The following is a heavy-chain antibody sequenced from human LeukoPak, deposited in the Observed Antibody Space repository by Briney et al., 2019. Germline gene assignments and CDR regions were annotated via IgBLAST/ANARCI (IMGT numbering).Heavy chain of an antibody. CDR1: GFTFSIYE. V-gene: IGHV3-48*03. CDR2: IRGTDNTI. D-gene: IGHD3-10*01. J-gene: IGHJ5*01. CDR3: ARDRYYGSASYIFDS. Sequence: PGGSLRLSCAASGFTFSIYEMNWVRQFPGKGLEWVSYIRGTDNTIHYADSVKGRFTISRDNAKNSVYLQMNSLRAGDTAVYYCARDRYYGSASYIFDSWGQGTLVTVSS.